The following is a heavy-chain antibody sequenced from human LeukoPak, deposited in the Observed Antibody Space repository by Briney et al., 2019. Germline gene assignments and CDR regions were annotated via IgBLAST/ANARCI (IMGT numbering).Heavy chain of an antibody. CDR1: GYTFTGYY. J-gene: IGHJ3*02. V-gene: IGHV1-2*04. CDR3: ARVSWTYGGAFDI. D-gene: IGHD4/OR15-4a*01. CDR2: INPNSGGT. Sequence: ASVKVSCKASGYTFTGYYMLWVRQAPGQGLEWMGWINPNSGGTNYAQKFQGWVTMTRDTSISTAYMELSRLRSDDTAVYYCARVSWTYGGAFDIWGQGTMVTVSS.